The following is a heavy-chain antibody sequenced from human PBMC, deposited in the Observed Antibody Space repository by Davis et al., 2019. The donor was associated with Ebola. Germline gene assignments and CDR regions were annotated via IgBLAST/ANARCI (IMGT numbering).Heavy chain of an antibody. J-gene: IGHJ4*02. V-gene: IGHV1-24*01. CDR2: FNREDGET. D-gene: IGHD1-20*01. CDR1: ADTLTELS. Sequence: ASVKVSCKVSADTLTELSMHWVRQAPGKGLEWMGSFNREDGETIYAQKFQGRVTMTEDTSTDTAYMELSSLRSEDTAVYYCAGLEGHNWNVGYWGQGTLVTVSS. CDR3: AGLEGHNWNVGY.